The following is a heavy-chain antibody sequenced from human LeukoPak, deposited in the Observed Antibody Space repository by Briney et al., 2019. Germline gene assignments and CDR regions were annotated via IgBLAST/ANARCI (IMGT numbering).Heavy chain of an antibody. CDR3: ARENLGYYYGMDV. CDR1: GYTFTSYY. J-gene: IGHJ6*02. CDR2: INPSGGST. Sequence: ASVKVSCKASGYTFTSYYMHWVRQAPGQGLEWMGIINPSGGSTSYAQKFQGRVTMTGDTSTSTVYMELSSLRSEDTAVYYCARENLGYYYGMDVWGQGTTVTVSS. V-gene: IGHV1-46*01. D-gene: IGHD7-27*01.